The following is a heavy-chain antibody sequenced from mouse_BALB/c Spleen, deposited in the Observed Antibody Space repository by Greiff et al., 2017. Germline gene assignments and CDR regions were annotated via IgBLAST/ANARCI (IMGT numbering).Heavy chain of an antibody. V-gene: IGHV1-9*01. CDR2: ILPGSGST. CDR3: ARRWDLGYAMDY. D-gene: IGHD6-5*01. CDR1: GYTFSSYW. J-gene: IGHJ3*01. Sequence: QVQLQQSGAELMKPGASVKISCKATGYTFSSYWIEWVKQRPGHGLEWIGEILPGSGSTNYNEKFKGKATFTADTSSNTAYMQLSSLTSEDSAVYYCARRWDLGYAMDYWGQGTLVTVSA.